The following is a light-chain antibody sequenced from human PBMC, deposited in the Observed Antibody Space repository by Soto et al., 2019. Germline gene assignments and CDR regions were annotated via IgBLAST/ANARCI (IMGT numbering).Light chain of an antibody. CDR2: KVS. CDR1: QSLLHSNGYNY. CDR3: MQGTHWPRT. V-gene: IGKV2-30*02. J-gene: IGKJ1*01. Sequence: DIVMTQTPLSLPVTPGEPASISCRSSQSLLHSNGYNYVDWYLQRPGQSPRRLIYKVSNRDSGVPDRFSGSGSATDCTLKISRVEAEDVGVYYCMQGTHWPRTFGQGTKV.